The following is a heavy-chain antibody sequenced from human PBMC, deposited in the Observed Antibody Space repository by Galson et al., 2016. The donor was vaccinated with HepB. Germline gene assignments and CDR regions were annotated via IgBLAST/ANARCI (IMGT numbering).Heavy chain of an antibody. CDR2: SRNKANSYST. J-gene: IGHJ6*02. CDR1: GFIFSDHY. Sequence: SLRLSCSASGFIFSDHYMDLVRQAPGKGLEWIGRSRNKANSYSTEYAASVKGRFTISRDDSKNSLYLQMNSLKIDDAAVYYCTRWGASSKYAMDVWGQGTTVTVSS. CDR3: TRWGASSKYAMDV. V-gene: IGHV3-72*01. D-gene: IGHD2-2*01.